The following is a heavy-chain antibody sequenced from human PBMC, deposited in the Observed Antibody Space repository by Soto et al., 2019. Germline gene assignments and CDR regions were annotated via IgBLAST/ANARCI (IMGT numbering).Heavy chain of an antibody. D-gene: IGHD3-3*01. CDR2: ISESGGVT. CDR3: ADGGEWSFNFEY. J-gene: IGHJ4*02. CDR1: GITFRNHA. V-gene: IGHV3-23*01. Sequence: EVQLSESGGGLVQPGGSLRLSCAASGITFRNHAMTWVRQAPGKGLEWVSTISESGGVTYYADSVRGRFTISRDNSKNTLYLQMNNLRVEDKAVYYCADGGEWSFNFEYWGQGTLVTV.